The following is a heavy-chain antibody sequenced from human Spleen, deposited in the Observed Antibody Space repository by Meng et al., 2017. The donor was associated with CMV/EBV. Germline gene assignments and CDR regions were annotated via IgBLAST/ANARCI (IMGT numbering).Heavy chain of an antibody. CDR1: GYSFNTYG. CDR3: ARDLGEDRGYSGYDYYYYGMDV. V-gene: IGHV1-2*02. Sequence: ASVKVSCKASGYSFNTYGITWVRQAPGQGLEWMGWINPNSGGTNYAQKFQGRVTMTRDTSISTAYMELSRLRSDDTAVYYCARDLGEDRGYSGYDYYYYGMDVWGQGTTVTISS. J-gene: IGHJ6*02. D-gene: IGHD5-12*01. CDR2: INPNSGGT.